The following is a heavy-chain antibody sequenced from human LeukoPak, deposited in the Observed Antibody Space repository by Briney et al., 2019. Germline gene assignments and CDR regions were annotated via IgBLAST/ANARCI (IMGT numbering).Heavy chain of an antibody. D-gene: IGHD2-8*01. CDR1: GGSISSYH. CDR3: GRDVCTNGVCSVVDY. Sequence: PSETLSLTCTVSGGSISSYHWSWIRQSAGKGLERIGRIYTSGSTIYNPALKSRVTMSVDTSKNQFSLKLSSVTAADTAVYYCGRDVCTNGVCSVVDYWGQGTLVTVSS. V-gene: IGHV4-4*07. CDR2: IYTSGST. J-gene: IGHJ4*02.